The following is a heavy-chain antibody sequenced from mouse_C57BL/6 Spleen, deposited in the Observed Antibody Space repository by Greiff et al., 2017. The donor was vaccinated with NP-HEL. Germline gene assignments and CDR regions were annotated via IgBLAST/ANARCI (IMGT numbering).Heavy chain of an antibody. V-gene: IGHV1-72*01. CDR2: IDPNSGGT. J-gene: IGHJ1*03. CDR1: GYTFTSYW. D-gene: IGHD1-1*01. CDR3: ARSGYYGSSYWYFDV. Sequence: QLQQPGAELVKPGASVKLSCKASGYTFTSYWMHWVKQRPGRGLEWIGRIDPNSGGTKYNEKFKSKATLTVDKPSSTAYMQLSSLTSEDAAVYYCARSGYYGSSYWYFDVWGTGTTVTVSS.